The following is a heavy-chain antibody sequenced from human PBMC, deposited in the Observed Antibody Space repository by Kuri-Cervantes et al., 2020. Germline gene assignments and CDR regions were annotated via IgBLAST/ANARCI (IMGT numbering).Heavy chain of an antibody. CDR3: ARDCSGAGCYVLSLAFDI. Sequence: GSLRLSCAVYGGSFSGFYWSWIRQPPGKGLEWIGEINHIGSTNYNPSLKSRVTISIDTSKNQFSLKLSSVTAADTAVYYCARDCSGAGCYVLSLAFDIWGQGKMVTVSS. J-gene: IGHJ3*02. V-gene: IGHV4-34*01. CDR1: GGSFSGFY. D-gene: IGHD2-15*01. CDR2: INHIGST.